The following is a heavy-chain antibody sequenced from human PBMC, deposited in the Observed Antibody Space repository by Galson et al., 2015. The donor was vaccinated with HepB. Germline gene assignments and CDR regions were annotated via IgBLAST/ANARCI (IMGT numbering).Heavy chain of an antibody. V-gene: IGHV1-3*01. Sequence: SVKVSCKASGYTFTGYGLHWVRQAPGHPLEWMGWINGNNGNTKNSQKLEGRVTITRDTSASTAYLELSSLRAEDTAVYYCARGGINSWNYYYYGLDVWGQGTTVTVSS. D-gene: IGHD6-13*01. CDR3: ARGGINSWNYYYYGLDV. CDR2: INGNNGNT. J-gene: IGHJ6*02. CDR1: GYTFTGYG.